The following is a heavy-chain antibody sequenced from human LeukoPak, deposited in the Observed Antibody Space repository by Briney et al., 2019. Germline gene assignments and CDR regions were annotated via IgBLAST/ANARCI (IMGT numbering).Heavy chain of an antibody. CDR3: ARGWRLGELSYPFDY. CDR1: GGSFSGYY. J-gene: IGHJ4*02. D-gene: IGHD3-16*02. V-gene: IGHV4-34*01. Sequence: SETLSLTCAVYGGSFSGYYWSWIRQPPGKGLGWIGEINHSGSTNYNPSLKSRVTISVDTSKNQFSLKLSSVTAADTAVYYCARGWRLGELSYPFDYWGQGTLVTVSS. CDR2: INHSGST.